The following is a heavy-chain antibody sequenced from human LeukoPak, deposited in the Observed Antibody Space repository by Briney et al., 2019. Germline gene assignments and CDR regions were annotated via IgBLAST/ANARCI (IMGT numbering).Heavy chain of an antibody. V-gene: IGHV3-23*01. J-gene: IGHJ4*02. CDR2: IIGSSGTT. CDR3: AKGAYDYIEIAYFDY. Sequence: PGESLRLSCAASGFTFSDYWMTWVRQAPGKGLEWVSLIIGSSGTTFYSDSVKGRFTISRDKSKSTLYLQMISLRAEDTAVYYCAKGAYDYIEIAYFDYWGQGSLVTVSS. D-gene: IGHD5-12*01. CDR1: GFTFSDYW.